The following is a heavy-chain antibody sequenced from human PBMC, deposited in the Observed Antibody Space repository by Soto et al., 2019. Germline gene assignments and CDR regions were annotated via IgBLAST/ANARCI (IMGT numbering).Heavy chain of an antibody. CDR2: IYSNGKT. V-gene: IGHV4-59*11. Sequence: PSETLSLTCTVSGGSISGHYWNWFRQPPGKGLEWIGYIYSNGKTNYNRSLKSRVTMSVDTSKNQFSLRLSSVTAADTAVFYCARDGRSFGSGSPRSNWFDPWGQGALVTSPQ. CDR3: ARDGRSFGSGSPRSNWFDP. CDR1: GGSISGHY. D-gene: IGHD3-10*01. J-gene: IGHJ5*02.